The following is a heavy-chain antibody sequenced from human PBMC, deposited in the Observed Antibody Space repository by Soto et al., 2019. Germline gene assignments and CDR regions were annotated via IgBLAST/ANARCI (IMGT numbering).Heavy chain of an antibody. CDR1: GGSISSGDYY. CDR3: ASPKIAFYNWFDP. CDR2: IYYSGST. D-gene: IGHD3-3*02. J-gene: IGHJ5*02. Sequence: PSETLSLTCTVSGGSISSGDYYWSWIRQHPGKGLEWIGYIYYSGSTYYNPSLKSRVTISVDTSKNQFSLKLSSVTAADTAVYYCASPKIAFYNWFDPWGQGTLVTVSS. V-gene: IGHV4-30-4*08.